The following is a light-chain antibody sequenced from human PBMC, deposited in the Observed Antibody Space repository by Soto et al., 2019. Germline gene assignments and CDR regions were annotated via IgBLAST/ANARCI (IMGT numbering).Light chain of an antibody. V-gene: IGLV2-8*01. CDR2: EVT. Sequence: QSALTQPPSASGSPGQSVTISCTGTSSDVGGYNYLSWYQHRPGKAPQLIIYEVTKRPSGVPNRFFGSKSGNTASLTVSGLQAEDEADYFCWSYAGMYTYVFGTGTKVTVL. J-gene: IGLJ1*01. CDR1: SSDVGGYNY. CDR3: WSYAGMYTYV.